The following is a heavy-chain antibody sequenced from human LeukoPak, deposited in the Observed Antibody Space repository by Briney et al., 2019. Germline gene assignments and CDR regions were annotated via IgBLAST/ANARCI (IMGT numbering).Heavy chain of an antibody. D-gene: IGHD3-10*01. CDR2: ISGSGGST. V-gene: IGHV3-23*01. Sequence: GGSLRLSCAASGFTFSNSAMNWVRQAPGKGLEWVSAISGSGGSTYYADSVKGRFTISRDNFKNILYVQMNNLRADDSAVYYCAKEGSALWFGELSYYFDYWGQGTLVTVSS. CDR1: GFTFSNSA. CDR3: AKEGSALWFGELSYYFDY. J-gene: IGHJ4*02.